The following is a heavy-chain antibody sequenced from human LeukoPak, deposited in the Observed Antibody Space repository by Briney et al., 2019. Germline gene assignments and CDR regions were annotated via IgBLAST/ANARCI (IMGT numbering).Heavy chain of an antibody. D-gene: IGHD2-21*02. V-gene: IGHV4-30-2*01. Sequence: SQTLSLTCTVSGGSISSGGYCWSWIRQPPGKGLEWIGEINHSGSTNYNPSLKSRVTISVDTSKNQFSLKLSSVTAADTAVYYCARAVYCGGDCYWNDYWGQGTLVTVSS. CDR3: ARAVYCGGDCYWNDY. CDR1: GGSISSGGYC. CDR2: INHSGST. J-gene: IGHJ4*02.